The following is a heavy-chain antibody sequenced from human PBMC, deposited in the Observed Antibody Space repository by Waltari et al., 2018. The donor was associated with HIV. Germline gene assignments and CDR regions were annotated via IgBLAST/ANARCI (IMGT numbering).Heavy chain of an antibody. CDR2: ISRSGNRT. J-gene: IGHJ4*02. V-gene: IGHV3-11*01. D-gene: IGHD6-19*01. CDR1: GFAFPDSY. CDR3: ARGRQWLAFDF. Sequence: QMQLVESGGRLVKPGGYLRLSCAASGFAFPDSYMTWVRQPPGKGLEFVAYISRSGNRTYYADSVRGRFNISRDNAAKFLYLQMDSLRVDDTATYYCARGRQWLAFDFWGQGNVVAVSS.